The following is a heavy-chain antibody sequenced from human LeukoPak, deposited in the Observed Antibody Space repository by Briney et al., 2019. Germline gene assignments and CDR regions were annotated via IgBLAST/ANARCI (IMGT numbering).Heavy chain of an antibody. J-gene: IGHJ3*02. CDR3: ARDGPSSSGDAFDI. CDR2: IIPIFGTA. V-gene: IGHV1-69*06. CDR1: GGTFSSYA. Sequence: SVKVSCKASGGTFSSYAISWVRQAPGQGLEWMGRIIPIFGTANYAQKFQGRVTITAEKSTSTAYMELSSLRSEDTAVYYCARDGPSSSGDAFDIWGQGTMVTVSS. D-gene: IGHD3-10*01.